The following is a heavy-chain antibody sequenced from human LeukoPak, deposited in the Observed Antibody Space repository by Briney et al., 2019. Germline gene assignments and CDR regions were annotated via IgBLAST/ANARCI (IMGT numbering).Heavy chain of an antibody. CDR2: IYYSGST. V-gene: IGHV4-39*07. Sequence: SETLSLTCTVSGGSISSSSYYWGWLRQPPGKGLEWIGSIYYSGSTYYNPSLKSRVTISVDTSKNQFSLKLSSVTAADTAVYYCARDILTGDYYYYYMDVWGKGTTVTVS. CDR3: ARDILTGDYYYYYMDV. D-gene: IGHD7-27*01. J-gene: IGHJ6*03. CDR1: GGSISSSSYY.